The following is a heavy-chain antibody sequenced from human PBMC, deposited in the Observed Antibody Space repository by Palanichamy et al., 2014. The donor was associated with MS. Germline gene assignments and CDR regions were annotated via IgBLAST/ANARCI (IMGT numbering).Heavy chain of an antibody. Sequence: QVQLVQSGAEVKKPGASVKVSCKASGYTFTSYYMHWVRQAPGQGLEWMGIINPSGGSTSYAQKFQGRVTMTRDTSTSTVYMELSSLRSEDTAVYYCATSTWVAVAGTSAFDIWGQGTMVTVSS. CDR2: INPSGGST. D-gene: IGHD6-19*01. V-gene: IGHV1-46*03. CDR3: ATSTWVAVAGTSAFDI. J-gene: IGHJ3*02. CDR1: GYTFTSYY.